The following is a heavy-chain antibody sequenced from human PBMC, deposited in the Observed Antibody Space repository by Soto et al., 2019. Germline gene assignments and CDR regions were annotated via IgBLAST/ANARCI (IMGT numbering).Heavy chain of an antibody. J-gene: IGHJ3*02. D-gene: IGHD2-2*01. CDR3: AKLGYCSSTSCRKGGAFDI. V-gene: IGHV3-23*01. CDR2: ISGSGGST. CDR1: GFTLSRDP. Sequence: GGSLKLSFAAPGFTLSRDPMSRAPQAQRKGVDWVSAISGSGGSTYYADSVKGRFTISRDNSKNTLYLQMNSLRAEDTAVYYCAKLGYCSSTSCRKGGAFDIWGQGTMVTVSS.